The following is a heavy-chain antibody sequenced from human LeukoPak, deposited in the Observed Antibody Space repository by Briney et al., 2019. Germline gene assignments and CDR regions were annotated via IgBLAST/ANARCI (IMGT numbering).Heavy chain of an antibody. CDR2: IGGSGTST. V-gene: IGHV3-23*01. D-gene: IGHD1-26*01. CDR1: GFTFSTYV. CDR3: AGSGNYYRPYDY. Sequence: GESLRLSCAASGFTFSTYVMSWVRQAPGKGLEWVSAIGGSGTSTYYADAVKGRFTISRDNSKNTLYLQLNSLRAEDTAVYYCAGSGNYYRPYDYWGQGILVTVSS. J-gene: IGHJ4*02.